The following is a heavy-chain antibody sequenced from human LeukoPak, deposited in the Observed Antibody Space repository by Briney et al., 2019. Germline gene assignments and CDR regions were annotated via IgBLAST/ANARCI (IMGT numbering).Heavy chain of an antibody. D-gene: IGHD3-10*01. CDR2: ISAYNGNT. Sequence: ASVKVSCKASGYTFTSYGISWVRQAPGQGLEWMGWISAYNGNTNYAQKLQGRVTMTTDTSTSTAYMELRSLRSDDTAVYYCARVIPVWFGELLTGFFDYWGQGTTVTVSS. V-gene: IGHV1-18*01. CDR1: GYTFTSYG. CDR3: ARVIPVWFGELLTGFFDY. J-gene: IGHJ4*03.